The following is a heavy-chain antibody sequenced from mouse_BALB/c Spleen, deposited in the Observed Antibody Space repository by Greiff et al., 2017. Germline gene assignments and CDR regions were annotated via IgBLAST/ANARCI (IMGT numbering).Heavy chain of an antibody. CDR1: GFTFSSFG. Sequence: EVKLVESGGGLVQPGGSRKLSCAASGFTFSSFGMHWVRQAPEKGLEWVAYISSGSSTIYYADTVKGRFTISRDNPKNTLFLQMTSLRSEDTAMYYCAGNYGNYWGQGTTLTVSS. J-gene: IGHJ2*01. CDR3: AGNYGNY. D-gene: IGHD2-1*01. CDR2: ISSGSSTI. V-gene: IGHV5-17*02.